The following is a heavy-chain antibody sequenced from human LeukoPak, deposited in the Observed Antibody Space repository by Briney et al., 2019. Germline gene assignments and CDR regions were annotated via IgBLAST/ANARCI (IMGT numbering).Heavy chain of an antibody. CDR2: IYPGDSDT. D-gene: IGHD3-22*01. Sequence: LGESLKISCKGSGYSFASYWIGWVRQMPGKGLEWMGIIYPGDSDTRYSPSFQGQVTISADKSISTAYLQWSSLKASDTAMYYCARHRSITMIVVSAFDIWGQGTMVTVSS. CDR1: GYSFASYW. J-gene: IGHJ3*02. CDR3: ARHRSITMIVVSAFDI. V-gene: IGHV5-51*01.